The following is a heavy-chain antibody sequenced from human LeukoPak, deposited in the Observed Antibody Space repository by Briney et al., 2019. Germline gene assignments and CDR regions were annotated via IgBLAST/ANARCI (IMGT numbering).Heavy chain of an antibody. J-gene: IGHJ3*02. D-gene: IGHD7-27*01. CDR2: IYYSGST. CDR3: ARSTGDAFDI. Sequence: SETLSLTCTVSGGSISSYYWSWIRQPPGKGLEWIGYIYYSGSTNYNPSLKSRVTISVDTSKNQFSPKLSSVTAADTAVYYCARSTGDAFDIWGQGTMVTVSS. V-gene: IGHV4-59*01. CDR1: GGSISSYY.